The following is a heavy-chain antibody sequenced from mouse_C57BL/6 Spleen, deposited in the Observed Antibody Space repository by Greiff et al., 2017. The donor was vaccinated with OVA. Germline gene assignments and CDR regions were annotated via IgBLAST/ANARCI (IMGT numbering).Heavy chain of an antibody. D-gene: IGHD1-1*01. Sequence: VKLMESGAELARPGASVKLSCKASGYAFTSYGISWVKQRTGQGLEWIGEIYPRSGNTYYNEKFKGKATLTADKSSSTAYMELRSLTSEDTAVYFCAREHYGSSYGRYFDVWGTGTTVTVSS. CDR3: AREHYGSSYGRYFDV. V-gene: IGHV1-81*01. CDR1: GYAFTSYG. J-gene: IGHJ1*03. CDR2: IYPRSGNT.